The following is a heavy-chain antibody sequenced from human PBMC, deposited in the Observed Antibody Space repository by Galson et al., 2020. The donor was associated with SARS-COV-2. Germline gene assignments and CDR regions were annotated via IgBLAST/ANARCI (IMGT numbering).Heavy chain of an antibody. V-gene: IGHV1-2*02. CDR2: INPNSGGT. Sequence: ASVKVSCKASGYTFTGYYMHWVRQAPGQGLEWMGWINPNSGGTNYAQRFQGRVTMTRDTSISTTYMELSRLRSDDTAVYYCARERSSSGWDDHYYGMDVWGQGTTVTVSS. CDR1: GYTFTGYY. D-gene: IGHD6-19*01. J-gene: IGHJ6*02. CDR3: ARERSSSGWDDHYYGMDV.